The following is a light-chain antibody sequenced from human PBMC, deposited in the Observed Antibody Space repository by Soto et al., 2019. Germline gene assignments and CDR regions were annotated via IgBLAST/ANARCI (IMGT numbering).Light chain of an antibody. CDR2: AAS. CDR3: QQAYSFPIT. Sequence: DIQMTQSASCLSASVGDRVTITSRASQSISSYLSWYQQKTGIAPKLLIYAASSLQSGVPSRFSGSGSGTDFTLPINSLQPEDFATYYCQQAYSFPITFGQGTRLEIK. J-gene: IGKJ5*01. CDR1: QSISSY. V-gene: IGKV1-39*01.